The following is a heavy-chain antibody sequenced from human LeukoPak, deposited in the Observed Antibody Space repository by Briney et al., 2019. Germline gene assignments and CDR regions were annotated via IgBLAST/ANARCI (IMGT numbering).Heavy chain of an antibody. Sequence: SETLSLTCTVSGGSISSYYWSWIRQPPGKGLEWIGYIYYSGSTNYNPSLKSRVTISVDTSKNQFSLKLSSVTAADTAVYYCGRDGGGESYFDYWGQGTLVTVSS. CDR3: GRDGGGESYFDY. D-gene: IGHD3-16*01. J-gene: IGHJ4*02. V-gene: IGHV4-59*01. CDR2: IYYSGST. CDR1: GGSISSYY.